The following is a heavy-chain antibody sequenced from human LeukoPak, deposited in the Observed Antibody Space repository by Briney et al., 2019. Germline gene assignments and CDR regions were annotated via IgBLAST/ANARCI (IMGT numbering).Heavy chain of an antibody. CDR3: ARGWELDY. CDR2: IDTNNGNP. CDR1: GYTFTIYA. D-gene: IGHD1-26*01. V-gene: IGHV1-18*01. Sequence: VASVKVSCKASGYTFTIYAIGWVRPAPGQGLEWVGWIDTNNGNPDSPQNLQGRVTMATDTYTTTAYLDLRSLRSDDTAVYYCARGWELDYWGQGTLVTVSS. J-gene: IGHJ4*02.